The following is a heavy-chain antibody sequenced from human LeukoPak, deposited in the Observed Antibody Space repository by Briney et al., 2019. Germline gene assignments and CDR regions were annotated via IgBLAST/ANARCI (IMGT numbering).Heavy chain of an antibody. CDR3: ARGERGDGYNYDGVFDY. J-gene: IGHJ4*02. CDR1: GYTFTGYY. D-gene: IGHD5-24*01. Sequence: ASVKVSCKASGYTFTGYYMHWVRQAPGQGPEWMGRINPNSGGTNYAQKFQGRVTMTRDTSISTAYMELSRLRSDDTAVYYCARGERGDGYNYDGVFDYWGQGTLVTVSS. V-gene: IGHV1-2*06. CDR2: INPNSGGT.